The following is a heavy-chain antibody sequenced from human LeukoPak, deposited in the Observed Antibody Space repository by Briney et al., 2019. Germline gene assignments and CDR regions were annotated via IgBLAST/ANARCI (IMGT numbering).Heavy chain of an antibody. CDR1: GGSISSSPYY. Sequence: PSETLSLTCTVSGGSISSSPYYWGWIRHPPGKGLEWIGNIYYSGSTYYNPSLKTRVTISVDTSKNQFSLKLTSVTAADTAVYYCARHASVDGNWPRPLDYWGQGSLVTVSS. V-gene: IGHV4-39*01. D-gene: IGHD6-19*01. J-gene: IGHJ4*02. CDR3: ARHASVDGNWPRPLDY. CDR2: IYYSGST.